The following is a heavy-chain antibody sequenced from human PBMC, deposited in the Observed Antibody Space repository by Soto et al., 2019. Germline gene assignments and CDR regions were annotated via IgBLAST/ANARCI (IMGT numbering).Heavy chain of an antibody. V-gene: IGHV3-33*01. Sequence: KCIRQAPGKGREVVAFTWHDGSNKYYADSVKGRFSAARDSSNDVLYLQMDNLRDADTAIYYGARDISASIDLRGQRTPVTVSS. CDR3: ARDISASIDL. CDR2: TWHDGSNK. D-gene: IGHD3-3*02. J-gene: IGHJ5*02.